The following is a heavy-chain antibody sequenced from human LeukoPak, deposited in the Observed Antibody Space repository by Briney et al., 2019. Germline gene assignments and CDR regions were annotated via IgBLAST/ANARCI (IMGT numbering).Heavy chain of an antibody. CDR3: AREPHYYGSGSSNDAFDI. CDR1: GGTFSSYA. CDR2: IIPIFGTA. V-gene: IGHV1-69*13. Sequence: SVKVSCKASGGTFSSYAISWVRQAPGQGLEWMGGIIPIFGTANYAQKFQGRVTITADESTSTAYMELSSLRSEDTAVYYCAREPHYYGSGSSNDAFDIWGQGTMVTVSS. D-gene: IGHD3-10*01. J-gene: IGHJ3*02.